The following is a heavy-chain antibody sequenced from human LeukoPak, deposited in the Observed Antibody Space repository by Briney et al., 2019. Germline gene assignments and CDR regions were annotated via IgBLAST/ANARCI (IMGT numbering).Heavy chain of an antibody. J-gene: IGHJ4*02. V-gene: IGHV4-39*01. D-gene: IGHD3-3*01. CDR1: GGSISSSSYY. CDR2: IYYSGST. Sequence: SETLSLTCNVSGGSISSSSYYWGWIRQPPGKGLEWIGSIYYSGSTYYNPSLKSRVTISVDTSKNRFSLKLSSVTAADTAVYYCARSGLTSTMFGVVKFTIYHFDYWGQGTLVTVSS. CDR3: ARSGLTSTMFGVVKFTIYHFDY.